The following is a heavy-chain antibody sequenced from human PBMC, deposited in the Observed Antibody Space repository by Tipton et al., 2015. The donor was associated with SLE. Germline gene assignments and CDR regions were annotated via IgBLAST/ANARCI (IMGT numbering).Heavy chain of an antibody. CDR3: ARVGEGGGMDV. CDR2: INSDGSST. D-gene: IGHD2-15*01. CDR1: GFTFSSYW. V-gene: IGHV3-74*01. Sequence: SLRLSCAASGFTFSSYWMHWVRQAPGKGLVWVSRINSDGSSTSYADSVKGRFTISRDNAKNTLYLQMNSLRAEDTAVYYCARVGEGGGMDVWGQGTTVTVSS. J-gene: IGHJ6*02.